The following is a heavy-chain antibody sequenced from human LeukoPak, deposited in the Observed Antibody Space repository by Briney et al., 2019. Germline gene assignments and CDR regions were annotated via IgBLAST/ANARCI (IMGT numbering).Heavy chain of an antibody. CDR1: GGSISSYY. CDR2: IYYSGST. CDR3: ARHVRGVITDAFDI. J-gene: IGHJ3*02. V-gene: IGHV4-59*08. D-gene: IGHD3-10*02. Sequence: SETLSLTCTVSGGSISSYYWSWIRQPPGKGLEWIGYIYYSGSTNYNPSLKSRVTISVDTSKNQFSLKLSSVTAADTAVYYCARHVRGVITDAFDIWGQGTMVTVSS.